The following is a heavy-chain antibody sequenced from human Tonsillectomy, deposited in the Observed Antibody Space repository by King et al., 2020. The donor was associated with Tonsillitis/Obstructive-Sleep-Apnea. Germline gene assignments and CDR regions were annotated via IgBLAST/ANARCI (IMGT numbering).Heavy chain of an antibody. CDR3: AKMSGYWSSGSCWGFDY. CDR2: INNSGGST. CDR1: GFTFSSYA. J-gene: IGHJ4*02. V-gene: IGHV3-23*04. Sequence: VQLVESGGGLVQPGGSLRLSCAASGFTFSSYAMSWVRQAPGKGLEWVSTINNSGGSTYYADSVKGRFTISRDNSKNTLYLQMNSLRAEDTAVYYCAKMSGYWSSGSCWGFDYWGQGALVTVSS. D-gene: IGHD2-15*01.